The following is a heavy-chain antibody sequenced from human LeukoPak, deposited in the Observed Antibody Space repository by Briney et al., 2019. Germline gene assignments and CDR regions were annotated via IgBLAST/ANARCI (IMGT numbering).Heavy chain of an antibody. D-gene: IGHD2-15*01. CDR1: GDTFSSYA. CDR2: IIPIFGTA. CDR3: AGRYCSGGSCFWDAFDI. V-gene: IGHV1-69*05. J-gene: IGHJ3*02. Sequence: SVKVSCKASGDTFSSYAISWVRQAPGQGLEWMGGIIPIFGTANYAQKFQGRVTITTDESTSTAYMELSSLRSEDTAVYYCAGRYCSGGSCFWDAFDIWGQGTMVTVSS.